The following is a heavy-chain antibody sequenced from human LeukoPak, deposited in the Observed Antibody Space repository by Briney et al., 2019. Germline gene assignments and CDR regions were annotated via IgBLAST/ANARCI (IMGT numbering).Heavy chain of an antibody. D-gene: IGHD2-15*01. CDR3: ARLLSGN. J-gene: IGHJ4*02. Sequence: SGRSLRLSCAASGFTFSSYAMHWVRQAPGKGLEWVAVISYDGSNKYYADSVKGRFTISRDNSKNTLYLQMNSLRAEDTAVYYCARLLSGNWGQGTLVTVSS. V-gene: IGHV3-30-3*01. CDR2: ISYDGSNK. CDR1: GFTFSSYA.